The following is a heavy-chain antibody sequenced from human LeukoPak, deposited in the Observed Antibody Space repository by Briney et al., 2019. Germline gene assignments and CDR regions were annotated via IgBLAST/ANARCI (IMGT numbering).Heavy chain of an antibody. CDR2: ISYDGSNK. D-gene: IGHD3-22*01. Sequence: GGSLRLSCAASGFTFSSYGMHWVRQAPGKGLEWVAVISYDGSNKYYADSVKGRFTISRDNSKNTLYLQMNSLRAEDTAVYYCAKVPYDTREGAFDIWGQGTMVTVSS. CDR3: AKVPYDTREGAFDI. CDR1: GFTFSSYG. J-gene: IGHJ3*02. V-gene: IGHV3-30*18.